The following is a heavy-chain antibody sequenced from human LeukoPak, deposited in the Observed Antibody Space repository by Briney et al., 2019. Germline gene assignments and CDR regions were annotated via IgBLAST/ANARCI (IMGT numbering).Heavy chain of an antibody. Sequence: GGSLRLSCAASGFTFSSYAMSWVRQAPGKGLEWVSAISGSGGSTYYADSVKGRFTISRDNSKNTLYLQMISLRAEDTAVYYCAKAQLSTVTHYYYYGMDVWGQGTTVTVSS. J-gene: IGHJ6*02. CDR1: GFTFSSYA. V-gene: IGHV3-23*01. CDR3: AKAQLSTVTHYYYYGMDV. CDR2: ISGSGGST. D-gene: IGHD4-17*01.